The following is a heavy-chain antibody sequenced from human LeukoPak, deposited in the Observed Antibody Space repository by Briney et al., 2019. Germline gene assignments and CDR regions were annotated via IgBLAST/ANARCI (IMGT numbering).Heavy chain of an antibody. J-gene: IGHJ5*02. CDR1: GGSISSGDYY. CDR2: IYYSGST. V-gene: IGHV4-30-4*01. Sequence: PSETLSLTCTVSGGSISSGDYYWSWIRQPPGKGLEWIGYIYYSGSTYYNPSLKSRVTISVDTSKNQFSLKLSSVTAADTAVYYCARDKGGIVVVQAAPTGFDPWGQGTLVTVSS. CDR3: ARDKGGIVVVQAAPTGFDP. D-gene: IGHD2-2*01.